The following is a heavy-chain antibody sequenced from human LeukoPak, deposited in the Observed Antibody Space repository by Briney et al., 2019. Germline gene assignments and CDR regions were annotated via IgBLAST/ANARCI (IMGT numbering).Heavy chain of an antibody. V-gene: IGHV4-61*02. D-gene: IGHD6-13*01. Sequence: PSETLSLTCTVSGVSISSGSYYWSWIRQPAGKGLEWIGRIYTSGSTNYNPSLKSRVTISVDTSKNQFSLKLSSVTAADTAVYYCAREWGVAATAPGDWFDPWGQGTLVTVSS. CDR1: GVSISSGSYY. J-gene: IGHJ5*02. CDR3: AREWGVAATAPGDWFDP. CDR2: IYTSGST.